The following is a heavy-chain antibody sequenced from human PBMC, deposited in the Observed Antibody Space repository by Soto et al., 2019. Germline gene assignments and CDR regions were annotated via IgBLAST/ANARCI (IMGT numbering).Heavy chain of an antibody. CDR2: IYHSGST. D-gene: IGHD6-13*01. Sequence: PSETLSLTCAVSGGSISSGGYSWSWIRQPPGKGLEWIGYIYHSGSTYYNPSLKSRVTISVDRSKNQFSLKLSSVTAADTAVYYCARSIAAAGNWFDPWGQGTLVTVSS. CDR3: ARSIAAAGNWFDP. CDR1: GGSISSGGYS. V-gene: IGHV4-30-2*01. J-gene: IGHJ5*02.